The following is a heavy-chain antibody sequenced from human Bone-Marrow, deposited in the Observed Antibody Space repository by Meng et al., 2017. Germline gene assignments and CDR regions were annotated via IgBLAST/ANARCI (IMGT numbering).Heavy chain of an antibody. CDR1: GFTFSSYG. V-gene: IGHV3-33*01. CDR3: ARDVSRSLEDY. Sequence: GESLKISCAASGFTFSSYGMHWVRQAPGKGLEWVAVIWYDGSNKYYADSVKGRFTISRDNAKNSLYLQMNSLRAEDTAVYYCARDVSRSLEDYWGQGTLVTVSS. CDR2: IWYDGSNK. J-gene: IGHJ4*02.